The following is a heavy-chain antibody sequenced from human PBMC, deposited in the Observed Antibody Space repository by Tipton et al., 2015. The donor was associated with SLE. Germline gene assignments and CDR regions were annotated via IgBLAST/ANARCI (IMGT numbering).Heavy chain of an antibody. Sequence: QVQLVQSGGGVVQPGRSLRLSCAASGFTFSNYAMHWVRQAPGKGLEWVAVISYDGSNKYYADSVKGRFTISRDNSKNTLYLQMNSLRAEDTAVYYCARESFGVTHFDYWGQGTLVTVSS. V-gene: IGHV3-30*04. D-gene: IGHD3-3*01. CDR1: GFTFSNYA. J-gene: IGHJ4*02. CDR3: ARESFGVTHFDY. CDR2: ISYDGSNK.